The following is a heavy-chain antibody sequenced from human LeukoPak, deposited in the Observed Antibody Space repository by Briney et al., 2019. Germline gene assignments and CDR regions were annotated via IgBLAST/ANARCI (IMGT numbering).Heavy chain of an antibody. CDR3: TTSIQLWLNHVDY. V-gene: IGHV3-15*01. Sequence: GGSLRLSCAASGFTFSNAWMSWVRQAPGKGLEWVCRIKSKTDGGTTDYAAPVKGRFTISRDDSKNTLYLQMNSLKTEDTAVYYCTTSIQLWLNHVDYWGQGTLVTVSS. J-gene: IGHJ4*02. CDR1: GFTFSNAW. D-gene: IGHD5-18*01. CDR2: IKSKTDGGTT.